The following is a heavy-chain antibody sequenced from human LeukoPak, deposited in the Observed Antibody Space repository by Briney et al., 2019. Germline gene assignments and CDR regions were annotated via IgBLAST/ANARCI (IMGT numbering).Heavy chain of an antibody. CDR2: INHSGST. Sequence: SETLSLTCAVYGGSFSGYYWSWIRQPPGKGLEWIGEINHSGSTNYNPSLKSRVAMSVDTSKNQFSLKVRSVTAADTAVYFCARLDWGSRGSGSFDIWGQGTMVIVSS. CDR1: GGSFSGYY. J-gene: IGHJ4*02. V-gene: IGHV4-34*01. CDR3: ARLDWGSRGSGSFDI. D-gene: IGHD7-27*01.